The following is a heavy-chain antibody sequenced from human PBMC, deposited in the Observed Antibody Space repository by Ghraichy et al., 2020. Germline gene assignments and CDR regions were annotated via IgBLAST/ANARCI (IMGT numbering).Heavy chain of an antibody. Sequence: LETLSLTCTVSGGSISSSSYYWGWIRQPPGKGLEWIGSIYYSGSTYYNPSLKSRVTISVDTSKNQFSLKLSSVTAADTAVYYCASNYDSSGNDAFDIWGQGTMVTVSS. CDR2: IYYSGST. CDR1: GGSISSSSYY. CDR3: ASNYDSSGNDAFDI. J-gene: IGHJ3*02. D-gene: IGHD3-22*01. V-gene: IGHV4-39*01.